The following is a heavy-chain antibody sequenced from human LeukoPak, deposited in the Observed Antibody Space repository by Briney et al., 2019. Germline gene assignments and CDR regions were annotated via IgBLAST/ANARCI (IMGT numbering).Heavy chain of an antibody. CDR1: GGSFSGYY. CDR2: INHSGST. V-gene: IGHV4-34*01. Sequence: SETLSLTCAVYGGSFSGYYWSWIRQPPGKGLEWIGEINHSGSTNYNQSLKSRVTISVDTSKNHFSLKLSSVTAADTAVYYCARSAYSSGWYALASNWGQGTLVTVSS. D-gene: IGHD6-19*01. J-gene: IGHJ1*01. CDR3: ARSAYSSGWYALASN.